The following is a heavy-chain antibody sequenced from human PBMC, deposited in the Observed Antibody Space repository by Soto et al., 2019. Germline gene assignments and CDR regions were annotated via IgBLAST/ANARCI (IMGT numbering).Heavy chain of an antibody. CDR3: VTWGGIEARNFDY. D-gene: IGHD3-16*01. V-gene: IGHV3-64D*08. CDR1: GFAFSSRA. Sequence: LRLSCSASGFAFSSRAMHWIRQAPGKGLEYVSAINFNGGTTYYTDSVKGRFTISRDNSKNTLYLQMSSLRVEDTAVYYCVTWGGIEARNFDYWGHGILVTVSS. CDR2: INFNGGTT. J-gene: IGHJ4*01.